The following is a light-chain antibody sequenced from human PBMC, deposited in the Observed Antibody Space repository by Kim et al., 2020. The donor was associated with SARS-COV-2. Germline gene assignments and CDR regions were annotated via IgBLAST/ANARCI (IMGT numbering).Light chain of an antibody. Sequence: GQRVTISCSGSSSNSGSNSVNWYHQVPGTAPKVLIYNNNQRPAGVPDRFSASKSGTSASLAISGLQSEDEADYYCASWDDTLSGWVFGGGTQLTVL. J-gene: IGLJ3*02. CDR3: ASWDDTLSGWV. V-gene: IGLV1-44*01. CDR1: SSNSGSNS. CDR2: NNN.